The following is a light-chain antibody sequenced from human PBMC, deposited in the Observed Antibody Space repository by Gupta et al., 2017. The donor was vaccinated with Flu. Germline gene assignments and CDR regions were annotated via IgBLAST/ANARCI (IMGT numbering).Light chain of an antibody. CDR2: EGT. CDR3: CAYGASSTRV. CDR1: SSDVGNYVL. J-gene: IGLJ1*01. Sequence: QSALTQPASVSGSPGQTVTIFSGGTSSDVGNYVLVSWYQQHPGKAPNFILYEGTKRPSGVSDRFSGSKSGNTASLTISGLQPEDEADYFCCAYGASSTRVFGTGTKVTVL. V-gene: IGLV2-23*01.